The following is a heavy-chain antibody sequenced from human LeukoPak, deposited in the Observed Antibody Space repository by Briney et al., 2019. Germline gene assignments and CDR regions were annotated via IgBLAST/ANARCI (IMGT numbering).Heavy chain of an antibody. CDR2: IYHSGST. D-gene: IGHD3-22*01. CDR1: GGSISTYY. V-gene: IGHV4-59*12. CDR3: ARWRYYYDSAEYFDL. Sequence: SETLSLTCTVSGGSISTYYWNWIRQPPGKGLEWIGYIYHSGSTNYNPSLKSRVTISVDTSKNQFSLKLSSVTAADTAVYYCARWRYYYDSAEYFDLWGRGTLVTVSS. J-gene: IGHJ2*01.